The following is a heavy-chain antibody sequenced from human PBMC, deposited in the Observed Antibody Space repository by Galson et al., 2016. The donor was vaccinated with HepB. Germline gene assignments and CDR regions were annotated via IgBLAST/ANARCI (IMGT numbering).Heavy chain of an antibody. J-gene: IGHJ4*02. CDR1: GGTFSSYG. CDR2: ISPIFGTT. V-gene: IGHV1-69*13. CDR3: ARRGDYYGLGGFDY. D-gene: IGHD3-10*01. Sequence: SVKVSCKASGGTFSSYGISWVRQAPGQGLEWMGGISPIFGTTDSAPKFQGRVTITADESTSTAYMELSSLRSEDTAVYYCARRGDYYGLGGFDYWGQGTLVTVSS.